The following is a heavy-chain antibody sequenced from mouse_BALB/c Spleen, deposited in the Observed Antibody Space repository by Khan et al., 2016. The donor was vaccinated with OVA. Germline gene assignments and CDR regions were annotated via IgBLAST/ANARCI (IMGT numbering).Heavy chain of an antibody. Sequence: QVQLQQPGAELVKPGASVRLSCKASGYTFTSYYLYWVKQRPGQGLEWIGDINPNNGGTNFNEKFRTKATLTVDKSSNTAYIELSRLTSEDSAVYYCTRSGYGTFAYWGQGTLVTVSA. CDR1: GYTFTSYY. V-gene: IGHV1S81*02. D-gene: IGHD1-1*02. J-gene: IGHJ3*01. CDR2: INPNNGGT. CDR3: TRSGYGTFAY.